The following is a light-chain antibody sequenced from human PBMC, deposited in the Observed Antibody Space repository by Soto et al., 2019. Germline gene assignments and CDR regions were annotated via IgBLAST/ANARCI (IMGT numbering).Light chain of an antibody. J-gene: IGLJ3*02. Sequence: QSALTQPASVSGSPGQSITISCTGTSSDIGSNNYVSWFQQRPGKAPTLIIYEVSNRPSGVSNHFSGSKSGNTASLTISGLLPEDEAESYCSSYTTTTRLFGGGTKVTVL. CDR1: SSDIGSNNY. V-gene: IGLV2-14*01. CDR3: SSYTTTTRL. CDR2: EVS.